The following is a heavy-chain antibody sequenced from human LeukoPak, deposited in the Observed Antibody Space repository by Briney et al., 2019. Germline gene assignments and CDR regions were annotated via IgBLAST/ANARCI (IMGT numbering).Heavy chain of an antibody. CDR3: ARELVVVAATPYYYGMDV. CDR2: ISSSSSYI. J-gene: IGHJ6*02. V-gene: IGHV3-21*01. Sequence: GGSLRLSCAASGFTFSSYSMNWVRQAPGKGLEWVSSISSSSSYIYYADSVKGRFTISRDNAKNSLYLQMNSLRAEDTAVYYCARELVVVAATPYYYGMDVWGQGTTVTVSS. D-gene: IGHD2-15*01. CDR1: GFTFSSYS.